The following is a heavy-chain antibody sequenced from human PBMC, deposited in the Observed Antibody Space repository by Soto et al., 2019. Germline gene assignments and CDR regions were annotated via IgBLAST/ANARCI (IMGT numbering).Heavy chain of an antibody. D-gene: IGHD3-3*01. CDR1: GGSISSYY. CDR2: IYTSGST. V-gene: IGHV4-4*07. CDR3: ARDGLSMDYDFWSGYYGFFDY. Sequence: SETLSLTCTVSGGSISSYYWSWIRQPAGKGLEWIGRIYTSGSTNYNPSLKSRVTMSVDTSKNQFSLKLSSVTAADTAVYYCARDGLSMDYDFWSGYYGFFDYWGHGTLVTVSS. J-gene: IGHJ4*01.